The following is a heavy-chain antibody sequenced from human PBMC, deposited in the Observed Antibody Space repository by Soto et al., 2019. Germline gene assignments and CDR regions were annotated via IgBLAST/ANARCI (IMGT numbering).Heavy chain of an antibody. CDR2: IIPIFGTA. V-gene: IGHV1-69*06. J-gene: IGHJ4*02. D-gene: IGHD3-22*01. CDR3: ARDKSADSSGYLYYFDY. CDR1: GGTFSSYA. Sequence: ASVEVSCKASGGTFSSYAISWVRQARGQGLEWMGGIIPIFGTANYAQKFQGRVTITADKSTTTAYMELSSLRSEDTAIYYCARDKSADSSGYLYYFDYWGQGTLVTVSS.